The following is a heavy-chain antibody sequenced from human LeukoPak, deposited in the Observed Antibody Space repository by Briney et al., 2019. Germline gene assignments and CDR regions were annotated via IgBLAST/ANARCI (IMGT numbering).Heavy chain of an antibody. CDR2: INPNSGGT. V-gene: IGHV1-2*02. D-gene: IGHD2-2*01. CDR1: GYTFTGYY. J-gene: IGHJ6*02. CDR3: ARAGGVVPAAIRGMDV. Sequence: GASVKVSCKASGYTFTGYYMHWVRQAPGQGLEWMGWINPNSGGTNYAQKFQGRVTMTRDTSISTAYMELSSLRSEDTAVYYCARAGGVVPAAIRGMDVWGQGTTVTVSS.